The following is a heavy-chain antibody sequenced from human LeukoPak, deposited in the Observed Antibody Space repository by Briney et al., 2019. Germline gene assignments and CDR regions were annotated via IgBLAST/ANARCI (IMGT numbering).Heavy chain of an antibody. V-gene: IGHV3-48*01. J-gene: IGHJ4*02. CDR1: GFTFSSYS. D-gene: IGHD3-16*01. Sequence: PGGSLRLSCAASGFTFSSYSLNWVRQAPGKGLEWVSYISSSSSTIYYADSVKGRFTISRDNAKNSLYLQMNSLRAEDTAMYYCARVHGRRYDPYYFDYWGQGTLVTVSS. CDR3: ARVHGRRYDPYYFDY. CDR2: ISSSSSTI.